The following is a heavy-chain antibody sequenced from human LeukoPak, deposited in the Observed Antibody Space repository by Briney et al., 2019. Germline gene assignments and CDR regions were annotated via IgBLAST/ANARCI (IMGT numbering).Heavy chain of an antibody. CDR1: GFTFSSYG. D-gene: IGHD3-22*01. J-gene: IGHJ6*03. CDR3: AKDGVYYYDSSGYSLGWSLYYYYYYMDV. Sequence: GGSLRLSCAASGFTFSSYGMHWVRQAPGKGLEWVAVISYDGSNKYYADSVKGRFTISRDNSKNTLYLQMNSLRAEDTAVYYCAKDGVYYYDSSGYSLGWSLYYYYYYMDVWGKGTTVTVSS. CDR2: ISYDGSNK. V-gene: IGHV3-30*18.